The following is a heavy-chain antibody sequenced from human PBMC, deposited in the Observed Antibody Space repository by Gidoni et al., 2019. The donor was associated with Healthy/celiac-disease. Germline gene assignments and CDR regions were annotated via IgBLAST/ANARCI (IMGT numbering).Heavy chain of an antibody. CDR1: GFTLSSYW. D-gene: IGHD4-17*01. J-gene: IGHJ6*03. Sequence: EVQMVESGGGLVQTGGCLRRSGAASGFTLSSYWRSGVRQAPGKGLEWLANIKQDVSEKYYVDSVQGRFTISRANAKNSLYLQMNSLRAEDTAVYYCAREGTDTPRDYYYYYYYMDVWGKGTTVTVSS. V-gene: IGHV3-7*01. CDR2: IKQDVSEK. CDR3: AREGTDTPRDYYYYYYYMDV.